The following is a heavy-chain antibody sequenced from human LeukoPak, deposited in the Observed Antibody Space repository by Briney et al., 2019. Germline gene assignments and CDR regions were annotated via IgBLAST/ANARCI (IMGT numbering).Heavy chain of an antibody. Sequence: PSETLSLTCAVYGGPFSGYYWSWIRQPPGKGLEWIGEINHSGSTNYNPSLKSRVTISVDTSKNQFSLKLSSVTAADTAVYYCARTQPSSSHGDWGQGTLVTVSS. D-gene: IGHD6-13*01. CDR1: GGPFSGYY. J-gene: IGHJ4*02. CDR2: INHSGST. V-gene: IGHV4-34*01. CDR3: ARTQPSSSHGD.